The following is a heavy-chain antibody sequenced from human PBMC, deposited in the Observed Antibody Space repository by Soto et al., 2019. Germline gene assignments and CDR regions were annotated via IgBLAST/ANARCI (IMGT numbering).Heavy chain of an antibody. Sequence: QVQLVESGGGVVQPGTSLRLSCAASGFTFRSNGMHWVRQAPGKGLEWVAVVWFDGSKEYYADSVKGRFTISRDNSKNTLYLQMNSLRTDDTAVYYCARFTGGDSSGYFDYWGQGTLVTVSS. CDR2: VWFDGSKE. J-gene: IGHJ4*02. CDR3: ARFTGGDSSGYFDY. D-gene: IGHD3-22*01. V-gene: IGHV3-33*01. CDR1: GFTFRSNG.